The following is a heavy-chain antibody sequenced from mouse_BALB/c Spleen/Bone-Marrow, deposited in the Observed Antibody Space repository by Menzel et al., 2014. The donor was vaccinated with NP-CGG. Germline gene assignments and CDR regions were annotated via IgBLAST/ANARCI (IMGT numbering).Heavy chain of an antibody. Sequence: VQLQQSGAELVKPGTSVKLSCKASGYTFTSHYIYWVKQRPGQGLKWIGEINPNNGGTNFNEKFKSKATLTVDKSSSTAYMQLSSLTSEDSAVYYCTRLSLLRGYFDYWDQGTTLTVSS. J-gene: IGHJ2*01. CDR3: TRLSLLRGYFDY. D-gene: IGHD1-2*01. V-gene: IGHV1S81*02. CDR1: GYTFTSHY. CDR2: INPNNGGT.